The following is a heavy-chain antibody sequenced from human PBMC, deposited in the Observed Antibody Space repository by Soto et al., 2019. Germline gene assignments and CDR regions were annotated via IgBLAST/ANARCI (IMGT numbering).Heavy chain of an antibody. CDR3: ARASDCKSDTYNYFHP. CDR2: ISAYNGNT. J-gene: IGHJ4*02. Sequence: GLEWMGWISAYNGNTNYAQKLQGRVTMTTDTSTSTAYMELRSLRSDDTAVYYCARASDCKSDTYNYFHPWREGPLISVS. V-gene: IGHV1-18*01. D-gene: IGHD2-21*02.